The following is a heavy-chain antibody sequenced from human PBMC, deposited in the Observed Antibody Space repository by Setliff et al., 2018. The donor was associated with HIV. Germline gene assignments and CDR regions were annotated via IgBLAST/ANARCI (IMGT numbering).Heavy chain of an antibody. Sequence: SETLSLTCSVSSGSMTGHYWTWVRQPPGKGLEWIGYLHSLGSSRVSDTPNYSPSLKSRITIPLDTSKRQFPLTMTSVTAADTAVYYCARGLSSQTYWGTRPLGLDYWGQGSQVTVSS. CDR1: SGSMTGHY. J-gene: IGHJ4*01. CDR3: ARGLSSQTYWGTRPLGLDY. V-gene: IGHV4-4*08. D-gene: IGHD2-2*01. CDR2: LHSLGSSRVSDTP.